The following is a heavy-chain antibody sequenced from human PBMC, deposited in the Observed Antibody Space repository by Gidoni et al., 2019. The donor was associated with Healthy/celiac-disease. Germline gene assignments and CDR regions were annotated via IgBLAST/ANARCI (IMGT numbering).Heavy chain of an antibody. J-gene: IGHJ4*02. V-gene: IGHV1-3*01. CDR3: ARLGVVTAIPFDY. Sequence: QVQLVQSGAEVKKPGASVKVSCKASGYTFTSYAMHWVRQSPGQRLEWMGWINAGNGNTKYSKKFQGRVTITRDTSASTAYMELSSLRSEDTAVYYCARLGVVTAIPFDYWGQGTLVTVSS. CDR2: INAGNGNT. CDR1: GYTFTSYA. D-gene: IGHD2-21*02.